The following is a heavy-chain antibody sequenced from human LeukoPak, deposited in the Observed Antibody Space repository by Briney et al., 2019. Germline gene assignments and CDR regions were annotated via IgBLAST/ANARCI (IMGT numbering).Heavy chain of an antibody. CDR1: GGSISSGGYY. Sequence: PSETLSLTCTVSGGSISSGGYYWSWIRQHPGKGLEWIGYIYYSGSTYYNPSLKSRVTISVDTSKNQFSLKLSSVTAADTAVYYWARGRYSGYKRFDYGGQEPRVTVSS. CDR3: ARGRYSGYKRFDY. CDR2: IYYSGST. V-gene: IGHV4-31*03. J-gene: IGHJ4*02. D-gene: IGHD5-12*01.